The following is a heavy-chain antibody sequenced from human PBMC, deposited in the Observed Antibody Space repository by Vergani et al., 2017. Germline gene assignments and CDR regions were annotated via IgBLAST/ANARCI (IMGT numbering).Heavy chain of an antibody. V-gene: IGHV4-30-2*01. Sequence: QLQLQESGSGLVKPSQTLSLTCAVSGGSISSGGYSWSWIRQPPGKGLEWIGYTYHSGSTYYNPSLKSRVTISVDRSKNQFSLKLSSVTAADTAVYYCARDWGYCSSTSCYTGWFDPWGQGTLVTVSS. CDR2: TYHSGST. CDR3: ARDWGYCSSTSCYTGWFDP. D-gene: IGHD2-2*02. J-gene: IGHJ5*02. CDR1: GGSISSGGYS.